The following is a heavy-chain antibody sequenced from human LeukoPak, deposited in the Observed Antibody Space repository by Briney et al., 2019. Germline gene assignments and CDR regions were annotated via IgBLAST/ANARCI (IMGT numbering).Heavy chain of an antibody. CDR3: ARDFHGDYLAYYFDY. D-gene: IGHD4-17*01. CDR2: ITASGGST. V-gene: IGHV3-21*01. J-gene: IGHJ4*02. CDR1: GFTFSSYT. Sequence: GGSLRLSCAASGFTFSSYTMNWVRQAPAKGLEWVSSITASGGSTYYADSVKGRFTISRDNAKNSLYLQMNSLRAEDTAVYYCARDFHGDYLAYYFDYWGQGTLVTVSS.